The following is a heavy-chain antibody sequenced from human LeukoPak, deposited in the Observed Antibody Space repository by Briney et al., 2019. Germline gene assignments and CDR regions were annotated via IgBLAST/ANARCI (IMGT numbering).Heavy chain of an antibody. J-gene: IGHJ5*02. V-gene: IGHV3-74*01. D-gene: IGHD3-3*01. CDR2: INSDGSST. CDR3: ARSDYDFWSGYYRLFDP. CDR1: GFTFSSYW. Sequence: GGSLRLSCAASGFTFSSYWMHWVRQAPGKGLVWVSRINSDGSSTSCADSVKGRFTISRDNAKNTLYLQMNSLRAEDTAVYYCARSDYDFWSGYYRLFDPWGQGTLVTVSS.